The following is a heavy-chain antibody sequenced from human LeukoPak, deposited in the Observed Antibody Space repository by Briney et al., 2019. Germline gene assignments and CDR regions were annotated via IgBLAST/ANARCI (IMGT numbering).Heavy chain of an antibody. CDR1: GFTFSAYG. Sequence: GGSLRLSCAATGFTFSAYGVSWVRQAPGKGLEWVSTISGSGGSTYYADSVKGRFTISRDNSKNTLYLQMNSLRAEDTAVYYCAKAQNRNTADFDYWGQGTLVTVSS. D-gene: IGHD1-14*01. J-gene: IGHJ4*02. V-gene: IGHV3-23*01. CDR2: ISGSGGST. CDR3: AKAQNRNTADFDY.